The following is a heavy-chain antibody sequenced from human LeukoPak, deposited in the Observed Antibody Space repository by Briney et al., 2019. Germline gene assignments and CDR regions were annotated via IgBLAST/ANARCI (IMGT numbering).Heavy chain of an antibody. CDR3: AKNLRGNYDTLTAFDP. V-gene: IGHV3-23*01. CDR2: ITGTAYKT. D-gene: IGHD3-9*01. Sequence: GGSLRLPCAASGFIFSNYAMAWVRQAPRKGLEWVSAITGTAYKTYYADSVKGRFTISRDNSKNTLYLQMNTLRAEDTAIYYCAKNLRGNYDTLTAFDPWGPGTLVTVSS. J-gene: IGHJ5*02. CDR1: GFIFSNYA.